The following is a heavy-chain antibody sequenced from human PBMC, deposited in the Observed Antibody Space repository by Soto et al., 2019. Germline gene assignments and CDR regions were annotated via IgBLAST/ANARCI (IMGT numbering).Heavy chain of an antibody. J-gene: IGHJ4*02. CDR3: ARFKGCGGGSCYSYLDY. D-gene: IGHD2-15*01. CDR2: ISPGDSDT. Sequence: GESLKISCKGSGYSFSNYWIGWVRQMPGKGLEWMGMISPGDSDTRYSPSFQGQVTISADKSISTAYLQWSSLKASDTAMYYCARFKGCGGGSCYSYLDYWGQGTLVTVSS. V-gene: IGHV5-51*01. CDR1: GYSFSNYW.